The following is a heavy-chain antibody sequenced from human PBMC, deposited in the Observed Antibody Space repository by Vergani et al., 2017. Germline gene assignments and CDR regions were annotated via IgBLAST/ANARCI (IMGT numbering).Heavy chain of an antibody. CDR2: ISWNSGSI. CDR3: ARDMLQYYYDSSGYYYVEEGGFDY. D-gene: IGHD3-22*01. J-gene: IGHJ4*02. Sequence: EVQLVESGGGLVQPGRSLRLSCAASGFTFDDYAMHWVRQAPGKGLEWVSGISWNSGSIGYADSVKGRFTISRDNAKNSLYLQMNSLRAEDTALYYCARDMLQYYYDSSGYYYVEEGGFDYWGQGTLVTVSS. V-gene: IGHV3-9*01. CDR1: GFTFDDYA.